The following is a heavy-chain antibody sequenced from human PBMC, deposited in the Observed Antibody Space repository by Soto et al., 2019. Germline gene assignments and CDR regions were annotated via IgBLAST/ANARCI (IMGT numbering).Heavy chain of an antibody. D-gene: IGHD2-15*01. V-gene: IGHV4-59*08. CDR2: MYSGST. Sequence: QVQLQESGPRLVRPSETLSLTCSVSGASITTHYWSWIRQPPGKGLEWMGYMYSGSTTYNPSLKSRVTISIDTSKNQVSLNLRSVTAADTGVYYCAEHQDGHNSFDYWGPGTLVTVSS. CDR3: AEHQDGHNSFDY. CDR1: GASITTHY. J-gene: IGHJ4*02.